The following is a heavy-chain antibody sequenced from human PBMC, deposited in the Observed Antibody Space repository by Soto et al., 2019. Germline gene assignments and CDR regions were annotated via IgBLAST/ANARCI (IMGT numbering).Heavy chain of an antibody. CDR1: GGSFSGYY. D-gene: IGHD1-26*01. CDR3: ARGRKVRGSYRHFDY. Sequence: SETLSLTCAVYGGSFSGYYWSWIRQPPGKGLEWIGEINHSGSTNYNPSLKSRVTISVDTSKNQFSLKLSSVTAADTAVYYCARGRKVRGSYRHFDYWGQGALVT. CDR2: INHSGST. J-gene: IGHJ4*02. V-gene: IGHV4-34*01.